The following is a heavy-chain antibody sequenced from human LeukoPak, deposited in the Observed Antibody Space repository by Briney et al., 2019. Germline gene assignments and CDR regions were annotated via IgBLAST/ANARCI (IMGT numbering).Heavy chain of an antibody. CDR3: ARGPYDILTGYYTGTDFDY. J-gene: IGHJ4*02. CDR2: INHSGST. V-gene: IGHV4-34*01. CDR1: GGSFSGYY. Sequence: KPSETLSLTCAVYGGSFSGYYWSWIRQPPGKGLEWIGEINHSGSTNYNPSLKSRVTISVDTSKNQFSLKLSSVTAADTAVYYCARGPYDILTGYYTGTDFDYWGQGTLVTVSS. D-gene: IGHD3-9*01.